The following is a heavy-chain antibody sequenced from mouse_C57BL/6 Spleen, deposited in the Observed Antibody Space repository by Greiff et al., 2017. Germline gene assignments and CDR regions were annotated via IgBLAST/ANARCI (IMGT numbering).Heavy chain of an antibody. CDR3: ARDRGYDGYYYAMDY. V-gene: IGHV1-64*01. D-gene: IGHD2-2*01. J-gene: IGHJ4*01. CDR1: GYTFTSYW. CDR2: IHPNSGST. Sequence: QVQLQQPGAELVKPGASVKLSCKASGYTFTSYWMHWVKQRPGQGLEWIGMIHPNSGSTNYNEKFKSKATLTVDKSSSTAYMQLSSLTSEDSAVYYCARDRGYDGYYYAMDYWGQGTSVTVSS.